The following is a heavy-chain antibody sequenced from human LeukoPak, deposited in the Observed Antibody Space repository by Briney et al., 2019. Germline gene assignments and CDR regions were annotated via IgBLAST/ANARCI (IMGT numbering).Heavy chain of an antibody. CDR1: GYTFTSYD. Sequence: VASVKVSCKASGYTFTSYDINWVRQATGQGLEWMGWMNPNSGNTGYAQKFQGRVTMTRDTSTSTVYMELSGLRSEDTAVYYCARIPNTVPLGMDVWGQGTTVTVSS. V-gene: IGHV1-8*01. D-gene: IGHD4-11*01. CDR3: ARIPNTVPLGMDV. J-gene: IGHJ6*02. CDR2: MNPNSGNT.